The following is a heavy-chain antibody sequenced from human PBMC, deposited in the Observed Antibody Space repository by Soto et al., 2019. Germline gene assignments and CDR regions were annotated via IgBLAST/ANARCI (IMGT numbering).Heavy chain of an antibody. D-gene: IGHD3-3*01. CDR1: GFTFSSYG. V-gene: IGHV3-30*18. CDR3: AKDGLDYDFWSGYYRGYYYYYGMDV. J-gene: IGHJ6*02. CDR2: ISYDGSNK. Sequence: AGGSLRLSCAASGFTFSSYGMHWVRQAPGKGLEWVAVISYDGSNKYYADSVKGRFTISRDNSKNTLYLQMNSLRAEDTAVYYCAKDGLDYDFWSGYYRGYYYYYGMDVWGQGTTVTVSS.